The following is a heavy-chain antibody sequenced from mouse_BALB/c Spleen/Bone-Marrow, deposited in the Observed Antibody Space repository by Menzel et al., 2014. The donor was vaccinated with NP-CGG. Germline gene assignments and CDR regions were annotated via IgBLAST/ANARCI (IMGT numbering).Heavy chain of an antibody. V-gene: IGHV3-2*02. Sequence: EVQLQESGPGLVKPSQSLSLTCTVTGYSITSDYAWNWIRXFPGNXLEWXGXIRYSGSTSYNPSLKSRISITRDTSKNQFFLQLNSVXXEDTATYYCASXXXXXXXXXXXGAGTTVTXSS. CDR2: IRYSGST. J-gene: IGHJ1*01. CDR1: GYSITSDYA. CDR3: ASXXXXXXXXXX.